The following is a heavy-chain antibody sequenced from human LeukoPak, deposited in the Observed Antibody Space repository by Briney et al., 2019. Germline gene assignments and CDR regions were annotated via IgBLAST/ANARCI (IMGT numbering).Heavy chain of an antibody. CDR1: GYTFTSYG. Sequence: AASVTVSCKASGYTFTSYGISWVRQAPGQGLEWMGWISAYNGNTNYAQKLQGRVTMTTDTSTSTAYMELRSLRSDDTAVYYCARDMAGTDYYDSSGYWRDWGQGTLVTVSS. V-gene: IGHV1-18*01. D-gene: IGHD3-22*01. CDR2: ISAYNGNT. CDR3: ARDMAGTDYYDSSGYWRD. J-gene: IGHJ4*02.